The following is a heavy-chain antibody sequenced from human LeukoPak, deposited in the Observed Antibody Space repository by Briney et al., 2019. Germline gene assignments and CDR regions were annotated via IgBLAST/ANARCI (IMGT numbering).Heavy chain of an antibody. Sequence: PGGSLRLSCAASGFTFSSYSMNWVRQAPGKGLEWVPSISGDSTYIYYADSVKGRFTISRDNAKNTLYPQLNSLRAEDTAVYYCARGHYSAMDVWGQGTTVTVSS. CDR1: GFTFSSYS. CDR2: ISGDSTYI. CDR3: ARGHYSAMDV. V-gene: IGHV3-21*01. J-gene: IGHJ6*02.